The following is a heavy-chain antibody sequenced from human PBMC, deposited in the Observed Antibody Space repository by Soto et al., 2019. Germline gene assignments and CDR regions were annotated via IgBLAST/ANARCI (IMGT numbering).Heavy chain of an antibody. Sequence: SETLSLTCPVAGGSISNYYWIWMRQPPGKGLEWIGYIYYSGSTNYNPSLKSRVTISIDTSKNQFSLKLTSVTAADTAVYYFARDAYYYDSSGYHGYYGMDVWGQGTTVTVSS. CDR3: ARDAYYYDSSGYHGYYGMDV. CDR2: IYYSGST. D-gene: IGHD3-22*01. J-gene: IGHJ6*02. CDR1: GGSISNYY. V-gene: IGHV4-59*01.